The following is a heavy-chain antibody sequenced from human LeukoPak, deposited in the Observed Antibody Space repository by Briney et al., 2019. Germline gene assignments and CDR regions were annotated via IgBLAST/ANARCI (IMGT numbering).Heavy chain of an antibody. CDR2: ISSNGSTI. Sequence: GGSLRLSCAASGFTFSSYEMTWVRQAPGKGLEWVSYISSNGSTIYYADSVKGRFTISRDNAKNSLYLQMNSLRAEDTAVYYCARQRGDILTGYYMPRGFDYWGQGTLVTVSS. V-gene: IGHV3-48*03. CDR3: ARQRGDILTGYYMPRGFDY. D-gene: IGHD3-9*01. J-gene: IGHJ4*02. CDR1: GFTFSSYE.